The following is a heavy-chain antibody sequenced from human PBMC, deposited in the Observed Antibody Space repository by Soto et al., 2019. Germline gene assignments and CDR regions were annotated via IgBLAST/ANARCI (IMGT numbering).Heavy chain of an antibody. J-gene: IGHJ6*02. CDR2: ISGSGGST. V-gene: IGHV3-23*01. CDR3: ANDLIVVARRGNYYGMDV. Sequence: EVQLLESGGGLVQPGGSVRLSCAASGFTFSSYAMSWVRQAPGKGLEWVSAISGSGGSTYYADSVKGRFTVSRDNSKNTVYLQMNSLRAEDTDVYYCANDLIVVARRGNYYGMDVWCQGTTVTVSS. CDR1: GFTFSSYA. D-gene: IGHD1-26*01.